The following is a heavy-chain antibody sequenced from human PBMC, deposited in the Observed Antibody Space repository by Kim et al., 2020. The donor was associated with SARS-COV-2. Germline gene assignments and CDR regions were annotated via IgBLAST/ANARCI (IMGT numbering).Heavy chain of an antibody. J-gene: IGHJ2*01. D-gene: IGHD1-26*01. CDR1: GFTFSSYA. V-gene: IGHV3-23*01. CDR2: ISGSGGST. CDR3: AKDSGSYSRFGSGNWYFDL. Sequence: GGSLRLSCAASGFTFSSYAMSWVRQAPGKGLEWVSAISGSGGSTYYADSVKGRFTISRDNSKNTLYLQMNSLRAEDTAVYYCAKDSGSYSRFGSGNWYFDLWGRGTLVTVSS.